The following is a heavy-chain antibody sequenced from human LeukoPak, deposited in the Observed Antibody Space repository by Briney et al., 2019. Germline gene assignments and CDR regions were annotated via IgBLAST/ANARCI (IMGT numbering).Heavy chain of an antibody. CDR3: ARDCSGGSCLDY. Sequence: GGSLRLSCAASGFTFSTYNMNWVRQAPGKGLEWVAILWYDGSNKYYADSVKGRFTISRDNSKNTLYLQMNSLRAEDTAVYYCARDCSGGSCLDYWGQGTLVTVSS. CDR1: GFTFSTYN. J-gene: IGHJ4*02. D-gene: IGHD2-15*01. V-gene: IGHV3-33*08. CDR2: LWYDGSNK.